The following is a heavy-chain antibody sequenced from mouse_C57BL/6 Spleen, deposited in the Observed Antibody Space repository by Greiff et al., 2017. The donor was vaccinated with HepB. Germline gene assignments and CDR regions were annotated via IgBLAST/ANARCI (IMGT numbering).Heavy chain of an antibody. V-gene: IGHV1-82*01. D-gene: IGHD2-4*01. CDR2: IYPGDGDT. CDR1: GYAFSSSW. J-gene: IGHJ2*01. Sequence: VKLQESGPELVKPGASVKISCKASGYAFSSSWMNWVKQRPGKGLEWIGRIYPGDGDTNYNGKFKGKATLTADKSSSTAYMQLSSLTSEDSAVYFCARNYGGYWGQGTTLTVSS. CDR3: ARNYGGY.